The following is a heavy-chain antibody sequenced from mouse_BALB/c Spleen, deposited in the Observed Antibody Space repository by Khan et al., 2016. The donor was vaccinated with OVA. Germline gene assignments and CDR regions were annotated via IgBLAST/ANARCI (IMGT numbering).Heavy chain of an antibody. Sequence: VELVESGPGLVAPSQNLSITCTVSGFSLSDYGVSWIRQPPGKGLEWLGVIWGGGSTYYNSALKSRLNISKDNSKSQLFLKMSSLQSDDTAMFYCAKGVWSYYYTLDYWGQGTSVTVSS. CDR2: IWGGGST. V-gene: IGHV2-6-5*01. J-gene: IGHJ4*01. CDR1: GFSLSDYG. CDR3: AKGVWSYYYTLDY.